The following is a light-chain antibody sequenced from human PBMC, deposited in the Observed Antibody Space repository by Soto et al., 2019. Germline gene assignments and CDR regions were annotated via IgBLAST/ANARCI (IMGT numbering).Light chain of an antibody. J-gene: IGKJ1*01. Sequence: EIVFTQSPITLSFGRVGIATLSCRASQSVSSNNLAWYQQKPGQAPRLLIYGTSTRATGIPDRFSGSGSGTDFTLIISRLEPEDFAVYYCQQYGSSRTFGQGTKVDIK. CDR1: QSVSSNN. CDR3: QQYGSSRT. CDR2: GTS. V-gene: IGKV3-20*01.